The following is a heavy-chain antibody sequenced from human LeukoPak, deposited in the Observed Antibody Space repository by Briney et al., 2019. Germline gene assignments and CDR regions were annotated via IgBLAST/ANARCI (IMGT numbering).Heavy chain of an antibody. J-gene: IGHJ4*02. CDR3: VKDFCRGGNCPFPFFDS. CDR2: TVAGYSET. CDR1: GFTISGHA. D-gene: IGHD4-23*01. Sequence: PGGSLRLSCVASGFTISGHAMSWVRQAPAKGLEWVSITVAGYSETHYADSVRGRFTISRDDSSNTLSLGMNSLRADGTGTYYCVKDFCRGGNCPFPFFDSWGQGTVVTVSS. V-gene: IGHV3-23*01.